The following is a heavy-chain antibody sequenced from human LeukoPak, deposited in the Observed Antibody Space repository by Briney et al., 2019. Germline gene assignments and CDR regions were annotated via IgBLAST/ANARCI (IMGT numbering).Heavy chain of an antibody. Sequence: SETLSLTCTVSGGSISSSSHYWGWIRQPPGKGLEWIGSIYYSGSTYYNPSLKSRVTISVDTSKNRFSLKLSSVTAADTAVYYCAREIITMVRGVLSCDAFDIWGQGTMVTVSS. CDR2: IYYSGST. D-gene: IGHD3-10*01. J-gene: IGHJ3*02. V-gene: IGHV4-39*02. CDR1: GGSISSSSHY. CDR3: AREIITMVRGVLSCDAFDI.